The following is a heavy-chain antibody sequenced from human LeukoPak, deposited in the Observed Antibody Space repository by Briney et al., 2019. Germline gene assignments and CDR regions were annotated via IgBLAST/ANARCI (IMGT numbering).Heavy chain of an antibody. CDR3: ARDFRDCSSTSCHPWFDP. CDR1: GYTFTSYG. D-gene: IGHD2-2*01. CDR2: IRAYNGNT. Sequence: ASVKVSCKASGYTFTSYGFRWVGQAPGQGVEWMGWIRAYNGNTMYAQKLQGRVTMTTDTSTSTAYMELRSLRSDDTALYYCARDFRDCSSTSCHPWFDPWGQGTLVTVSS. V-gene: IGHV1-18*01. J-gene: IGHJ5*02.